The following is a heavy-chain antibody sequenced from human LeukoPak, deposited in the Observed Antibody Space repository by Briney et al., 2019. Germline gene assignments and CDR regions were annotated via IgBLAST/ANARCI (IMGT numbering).Heavy chain of an antibody. D-gene: IGHD6-13*01. CDR3: VGIAAAVVQYYFDY. V-gene: IGHV3-23*01. Sequence: GGSLRLSCAASGFTFSNYAMNWVRQAPGKGLEWVSSIGDSGGSTQYAGSVKGRFTISRDNSKNTLYLQMNSLRAEDTAVYYCVGIAAAVVQYYFDYWGQGTLVTVSS. CDR2: IGDSGGST. J-gene: IGHJ4*02. CDR1: GFTFSNYA.